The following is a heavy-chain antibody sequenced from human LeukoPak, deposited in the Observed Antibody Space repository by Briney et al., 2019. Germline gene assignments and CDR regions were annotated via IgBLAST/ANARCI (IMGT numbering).Heavy chain of an antibody. CDR2: IYTSGST. D-gene: IGHD6-13*01. CDR1: GGSISSYY. CDR3: ARHSSSWYYYYYMDV. V-gene: IGHV4-4*07. Sequence: SETLSLTCTVSGGSISSYYWSWIRQPAGKGLEWIGRIYTSGSTNYNPSLMSRVTISVDTSKNQFSLKLSSVTAADTAVYYCARHSSSWYYYYYMDVWGKGTTVTVSS. J-gene: IGHJ6*03.